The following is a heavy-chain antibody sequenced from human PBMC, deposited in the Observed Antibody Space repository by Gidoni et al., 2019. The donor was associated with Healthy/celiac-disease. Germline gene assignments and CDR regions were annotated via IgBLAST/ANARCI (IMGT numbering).Heavy chain of an antibody. V-gene: IGHV4-34*01. D-gene: IGHD6-13*01. CDR2: INHSGST. Sequence: QVQLQQWGAGLLKPSETLSLTCAVYGGSFSGYYWSWIRQPPGKGLEWIGEINHSGSTNYNPSLKSRVTISVDTSKNQFSLKLSSVTAADTAVYYCARAPGYSSSWYVGFDYWGQGTLVTVSS. CDR1: GGSFSGYY. CDR3: ARAPGYSSSWYVGFDY. J-gene: IGHJ4*02.